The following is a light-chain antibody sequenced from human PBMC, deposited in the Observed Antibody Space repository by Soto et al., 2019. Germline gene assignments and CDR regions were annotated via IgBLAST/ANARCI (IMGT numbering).Light chain of an antibody. J-gene: IGLJ2*01. Sequence: QSALTQPASVSGSPGQSITISCTGTSSDIDAYNYVSWYQQYPGKAPKLILYDVSYRPSGVPSRFSGSKSANTASLTVSGLQAEDEADYYCSSYATGSSLFIFGGGTKVTVL. V-gene: IGLV2-14*03. CDR2: DVS. CDR1: SSDIDAYNY. CDR3: SSYATGSSLFI.